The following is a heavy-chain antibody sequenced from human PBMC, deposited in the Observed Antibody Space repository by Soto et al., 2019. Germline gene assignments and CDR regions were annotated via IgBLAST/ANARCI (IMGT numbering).Heavy chain of an antibody. CDR3: ASSWRLLYFFRY. V-gene: IGHV1-18*01. CDR2: ISAYNGDT. D-gene: IGHD2-15*01. J-gene: IGHJ4*02. CDR1: GYTFTSYG. Sequence: ASVKVSCKASGYTFTSYGISWVRQAPGQGLEWMGWISAYNGDTNYAQKLQGRVTMTTDTSTSTAYMELRSLRFEDTAVYYCASSWRLLYFFRYWGQGTLVTVSS.